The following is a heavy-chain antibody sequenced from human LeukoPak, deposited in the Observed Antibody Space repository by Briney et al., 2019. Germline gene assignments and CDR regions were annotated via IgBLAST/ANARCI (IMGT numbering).Heavy chain of an antibody. V-gene: IGHV3-20*04. D-gene: IGHD3-22*01. CDR2: INWNGGST. J-gene: IGHJ6*03. Sequence: PGGSLRLSCAASGFTFDDYGMSWVRQVPGKGLEWVSGINWNGGSTGNADSVKGRFTISRDNAKNSLYLQMNSLRAEDTAVYYCARDLVVIPNSYMDVWGKGTTVTISS. CDR1: GFTFDDYG. CDR3: ARDLVVIPNSYMDV.